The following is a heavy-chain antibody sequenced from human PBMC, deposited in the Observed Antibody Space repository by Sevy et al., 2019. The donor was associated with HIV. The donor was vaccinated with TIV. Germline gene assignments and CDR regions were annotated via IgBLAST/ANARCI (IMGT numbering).Heavy chain of an antibody. Sequence: GGSLRLSCTASGFTFSSYDMNWVRQVPGKGLEWVSKISSSGSSIYYADSVKGRFTISRDNAKNSLNLQMNSLRAEDTAVYYCTRNGGAFDNGFDPWGQGTLVTVSS. CDR1: GFTFSSYD. V-gene: IGHV3-48*03. D-gene: IGHD2-8*01. CDR3: TRNGGAFDNGFDP. CDR2: ISSSGSSI. J-gene: IGHJ5*02.